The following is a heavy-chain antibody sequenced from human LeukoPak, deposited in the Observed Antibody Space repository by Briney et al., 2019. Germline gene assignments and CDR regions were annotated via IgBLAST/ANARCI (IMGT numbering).Heavy chain of an antibody. CDR3: AKHRTDYGDYGGVDH. CDR2: INPVFGTA. Sequence: GASVKVSCKASGDTFSSYVISWVRQAPGQGLEWMGGINPVFGTAHYAQKFQDRVTITADESTSTAYMELSSLRSEDAAVYYCAKHRTDYGDYGGVDHWGQGTLVTVSS. J-gene: IGHJ4*02. CDR1: GDTFSSYV. D-gene: IGHD4-17*01. V-gene: IGHV1-69*13.